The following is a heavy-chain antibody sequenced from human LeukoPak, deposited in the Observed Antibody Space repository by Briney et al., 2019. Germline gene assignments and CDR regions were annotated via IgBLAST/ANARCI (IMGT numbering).Heavy chain of an antibody. D-gene: IGHD1-26*01. Sequence: ASVKLSCKASGYTFTSYYIHWVRQSPGQGLEWLGIINPCGVSTSYAKKCPGRVTMTWDTSTSTVYMELSSLRSEDTAVYYCARVREWELSFDYWGQGTLVTVSS. J-gene: IGHJ4*02. CDR3: ARVREWELSFDY. V-gene: IGHV1-46*01. CDR2: INPCGVST. CDR1: GYTFTSYY.